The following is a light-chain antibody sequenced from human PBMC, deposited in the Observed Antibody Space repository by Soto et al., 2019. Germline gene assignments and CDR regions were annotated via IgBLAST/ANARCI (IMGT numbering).Light chain of an antibody. V-gene: IGKV3-15*01. Sequence: EIVLTQSPATLSLSPGERATLSCRASQSVSRHLAWYQQRPGQAPRLLIYGASTRATGVPARFSGSGSGTEFTLTISSLQSEDFAVFYCQQYNKWPLTFGGGTKVELK. CDR2: GAS. CDR3: QQYNKWPLT. J-gene: IGKJ4*01. CDR1: QSVSRH.